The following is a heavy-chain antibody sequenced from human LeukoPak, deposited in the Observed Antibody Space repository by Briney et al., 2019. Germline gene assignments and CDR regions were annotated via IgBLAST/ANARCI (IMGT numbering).Heavy chain of an antibody. V-gene: IGHV1-69*06. D-gene: IGHD3-10*01. J-gene: IGHJ5*02. Sequence: SVMVSCKASGGTFSSYAISWVRQAPGQGLEWMGGIIPIFGTANYAQKFQGRVTITADKSTSTAYMELSSLRSEDTAVYYCARDYQGVTVGFDPWGQGTLVTVS. CDR1: GGTFSSYA. CDR2: IIPIFGTA. CDR3: ARDYQGVTVGFDP.